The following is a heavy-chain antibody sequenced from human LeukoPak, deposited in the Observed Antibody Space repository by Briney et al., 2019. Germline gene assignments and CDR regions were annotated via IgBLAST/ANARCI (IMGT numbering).Heavy chain of an antibody. CDR2: ISCSSSYI. V-gene: IGHV3-21*01. CDR1: GFTFSSYS. CDR3: ARLTAAGTLPDYYYGMDV. J-gene: IGHJ6*02. Sequence: TGGSLRLSCAASGFTFSSYSMNWVRQAPGKGLEWVSSISCSSSYIYYADSVKGRFTISRDNAKNSLYLQMNSLRAEDTAVYYCARLTAAGTLPDYYYGMDVWGQGTTVTVSS. D-gene: IGHD6-13*01.